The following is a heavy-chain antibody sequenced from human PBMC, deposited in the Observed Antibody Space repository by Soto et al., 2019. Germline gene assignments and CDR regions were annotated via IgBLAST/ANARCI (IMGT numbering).Heavy chain of an antibody. D-gene: IGHD2-2*01. CDR1: GGTFSSYA. CDR3: ASNREYCSSTSCYGYGMDV. Sequence: QVQLMQSGAEVKKPGSSVKVSCKASGGTFSSYAISWVRQAPGQGLEWMGGIIPIFGTANYAQKFQGRVTITADESTSTAYMELSSLRSEDTAVYYCASNREYCSSTSCYGYGMDVWGQGTTVTVSS. CDR2: IIPIFGTA. J-gene: IGHJ6*02. V-gene: IGHV1-69*01.